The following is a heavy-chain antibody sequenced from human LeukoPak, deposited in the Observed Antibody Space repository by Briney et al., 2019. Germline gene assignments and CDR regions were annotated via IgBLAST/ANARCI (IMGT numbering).Heavy chain of an antibody. J-gene: IGHJ4*02. D-gene: IGHD3-16*01. CDR1: EYTFTNYW. Sequence: GESLKISCKGSEYTFTNYWIGWVRQAPGQGLEWMGWISAYNGNTNYAQKLQGRVTMTTDTSTSTAYMELRSLRSDDTAVYYCARGEEGMIWGQGTLVTVSS. CDR2: ISAYNGNT. CDR3: ARGEEGMI. V-gene: IGHV1-18*04.